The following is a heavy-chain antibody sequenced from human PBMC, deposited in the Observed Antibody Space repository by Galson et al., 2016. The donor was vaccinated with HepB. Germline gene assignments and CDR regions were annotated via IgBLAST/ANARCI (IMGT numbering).Heavy chain of an antibody. J-gene: IGHJ3*02. V-gene: IGHV3-53*01. CDR1: GFSVSSNY. D-gene: IGHD6-13*01. CDR3: AREAIAAAGTHDAFDI. Sequence: SLRLSCAASGFSVSSNYIIWVRQAPGKGLEWVSAIYSGGSTYYADAVKGPFTVSRDNPKNTVYLQMNSLRAEDTAVYYCAREAIAAAGTHDAFDIWGQGTMVTVCS. CDR2: IYSGGST.